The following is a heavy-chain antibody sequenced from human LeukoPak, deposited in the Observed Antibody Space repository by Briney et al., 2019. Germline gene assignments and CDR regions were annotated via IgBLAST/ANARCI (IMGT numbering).Heavy chain of an antibody. CDR3: ARRRDGSADFDY. CDR1: GGSFSGYY. D-gene: IGHD5-24*01. V-gene: IGHV4-34*01. J-gene: IGHJ4*02. CDR2: INHSGST. Sequence: SETLSLTCAVYGGSFSGYYWSWIRQPPGKGLEWIGEINHSGSTNYNPSLKSRVTISVDKSKNQFSLKLSSVTAADTAVYYCARRRDGSADFDYWGQGTLVTVSS.